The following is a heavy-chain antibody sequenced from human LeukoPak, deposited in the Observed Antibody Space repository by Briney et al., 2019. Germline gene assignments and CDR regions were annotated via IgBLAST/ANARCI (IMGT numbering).Heavy chain of an antibody. CDR1: GYTFNSYD. J-gene: IGHJ4*02. Sequence: ASVRVSCKASGYTFNSYDIHWVRQAPGQRPEWMGGINGGSGRTKYLQKLQGRVTITRDTSANTAFMELSSLRSEDTAVYYCARASIAAAGIRSYGYWGQGTLVTVSS. CDR3: ARASIAAAGIRSYGY. CDR2: INGGSGRT. D-gene: IGHD6-13*01. V-gene: IGHV1-3*01.